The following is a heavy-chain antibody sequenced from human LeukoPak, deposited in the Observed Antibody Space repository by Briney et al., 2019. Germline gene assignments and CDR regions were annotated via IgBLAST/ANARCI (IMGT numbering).Heavy chain of an antibody. CDR2: INHSGST. Sequence: SETPSLTCAVYGGSFSGYYWSWIRQPPGKGLEWIGEINHSGSTNYNPSLKSRVTISVDTSKNQFSLKLSSVTAADTAVYYCARLYSSSWYPSSGWFDPWGQGTLVTVSS. CDR3: ARLYSSSWYPSSGWFDP. J-gene: IGHJ5*02. CDR1: GGSFSGYY. V-gene: IGHV4-34*01. D-gene: IGHD6-13*01.